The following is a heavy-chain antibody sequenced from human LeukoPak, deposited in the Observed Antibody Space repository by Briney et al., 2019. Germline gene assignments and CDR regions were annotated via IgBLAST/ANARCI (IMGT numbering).Heavy chain of an antibody. J-gene: IGHJ4*02. Sequence: GGSLRLSCAASGFTVSSNYMSWVRQAPGKGLEWVSFISGSSSDIYYADSVKGRFTISRDDAKNSLYLQMNSLRAEDTAVYYCERGGAGVRQGRFDYWGQGTLVTVSS. CDR3: ERGGAGVRQGRFDY. V-gene: IGHV3-21*01. D-gene: IGHD3-10*01. CDR1: GFTVSSNY. CDR2: ISGSSSDI.